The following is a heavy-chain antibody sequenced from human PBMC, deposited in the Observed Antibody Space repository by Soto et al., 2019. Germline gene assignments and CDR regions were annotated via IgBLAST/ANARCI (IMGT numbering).Heavy chain of an antibody. V-gene: IGHV3-33*01. CDR2: IWYDGSNK. D-gene: IGHD6-19*01. Sequence: GSLRLSCAASGFTFSSYGMHWVRQAPGKGLEWVAVIWYDGSNKYYADSVKGRFTISRDNSKNTLYLQMNSLRAEDTAVYYCARDPYPGYSSGWYVYWGQGTLVTVAS. CDR3: ARDPYPGYSSGWYVY. J-gene: IGHJ4*02. CDR1: GFTFSSYG.